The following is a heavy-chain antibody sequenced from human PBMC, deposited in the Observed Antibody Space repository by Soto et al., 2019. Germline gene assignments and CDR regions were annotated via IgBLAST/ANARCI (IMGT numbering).Heavy chain of an antibody. D-gene: IGHD3-16*01. CDR1: GGSFSGYY. Sequence: QVQLQQWGAGLLKPSATLSLTCAVYGGSFSGYYWSWIRQSPGKGLGWIGEINHSGSTNYTPSLKSRVTISVDTSKNQVSLKLSSVTAADTAVYYCARTTAFVSGTYPPAHFDYWGQGTRVTVSS. CDR3: ARTTAFVSGTYPPAHFDY. CDR2: INHSGST. V-gene: IGHV4-34*01. J-gene: IGHJ4*02.